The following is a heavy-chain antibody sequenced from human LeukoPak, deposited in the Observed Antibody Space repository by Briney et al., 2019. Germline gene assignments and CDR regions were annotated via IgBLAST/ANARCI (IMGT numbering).Heavy chain of an antibody. CDR3: ARGPSGYHNT. D-gene: IGHD5-12*01. V-gene: IGHV3-23*01. J-gene: IGHJ4*02. Sequence: PGGSLRLSCGASGFTFTTYAMTWVRQAPGKGLEWVSSITGSGGSTYYGDSVKGRFTISRDNSKNTLYLQMNSLRVEDTAVYYCARGPSGYHNTGGQGTLVTVSS. CDR2: ITGSGGST. CDR1: GFTFTTYA.